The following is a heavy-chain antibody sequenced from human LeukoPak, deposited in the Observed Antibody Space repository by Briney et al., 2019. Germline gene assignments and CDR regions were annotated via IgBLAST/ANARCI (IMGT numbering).Heavy chain of an antibody. CDR1: GGSITSNSYY. Sequence: SETLSLTCTVSGGSITSNSYYWGWIRQPPGKGLKWIGSIYNSGSTYYNPSLKSGVTISVDTSKNQFSLKLSSVTAADTVVYYCARWRGDFWSGYYSDYWGQGTLVTVSS. CDR2: IYNSGST. V-gene: IGHV4-39*07. D-gene: IGHD3-3*01. J-gene: IGHJ4*02. CDR3: ARWRGDFWSGYYSDY.